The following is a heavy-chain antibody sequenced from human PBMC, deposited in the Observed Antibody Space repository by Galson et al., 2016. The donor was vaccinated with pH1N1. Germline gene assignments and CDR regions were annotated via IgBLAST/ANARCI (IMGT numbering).Heavy chain of an antibody. D-gene: IGHD3-3*01. V-gene: IGHV4-61*02. CDR3: ARESLEWLIISGHRVELNWFDS. CDR1: GGSISSDSDY. J-gene: IGHJ5*01. Sequence: TLSLTCTVSGGSISSDSDYWTWIRQPAGKGLEWIGRVSGTGTTNYNPSLKSRVTISIDTSKNQFSLKMASVTAADTAVYFCARESLEWLIISGHRVELNWFDSWGQGTLV. CDR2: VSGTGTT.